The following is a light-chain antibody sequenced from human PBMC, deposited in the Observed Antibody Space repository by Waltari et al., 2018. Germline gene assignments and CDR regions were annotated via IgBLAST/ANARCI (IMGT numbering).Light chain of an antibody. CDR2: WAS. CDR3: QQYYSNPFT. CDR1: QNLLYNSDNKNY. J-gene: IGKJ3*01. Sequence: DIVMTQSPDSLAVSLGERVTINCRSSQNLLYNSDNKNYLAWFQQKPGQPPKLLIYWASTRESGVPDRFSGSGSETDFTLTISSLQAEDVAVYYCQQYYSNPFTFGPGTKVEIK. V-gene: IGKV4-1*01.